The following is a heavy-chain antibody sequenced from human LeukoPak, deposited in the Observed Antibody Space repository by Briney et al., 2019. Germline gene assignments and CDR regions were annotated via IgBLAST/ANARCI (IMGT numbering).Heavy chain of an antibody. J-gene: IGHJ3*02. V-gene: IGHV1-69*13. Sequence: ASVKVSCKASGGTFSSYAISWVRQAPGQGLEWMGGIIPIFGTANYAQKFQGRVTITADESTSTAYMELSSLRSEDTAVYYCATPQYCSGGSCLSAAFDIWGQGTMVTVSS. D-gene: IGHD2-15*01. CDR2: IIPIFGTA. CDR3: ATPQYCSGGSCLSAAFDI. CDR1: GGTFSSYA.